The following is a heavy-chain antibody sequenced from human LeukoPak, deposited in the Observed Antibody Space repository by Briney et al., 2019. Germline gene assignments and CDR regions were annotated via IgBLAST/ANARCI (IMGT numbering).Heavy chain of an antibody. Sequence: GESLKISCKGSGYSFTSYWIGWVRQMPGKGLEWMGIIYPGDSDTRYSPSFQGQVTISADKSISTAYLQWSSLKASDTAMYYCARGQYYYDSSGYYCNAFDIWGQGTMVTVSS. CDR1: GYSFTSYW. D-gene: IGHD3-22*01. V-gene: IGHV5-51*01. CDR2: IYPGDSDT. J-gene: IGHJ3*02. CDR3: ARGQYYYDSSGYYCNAFDI.